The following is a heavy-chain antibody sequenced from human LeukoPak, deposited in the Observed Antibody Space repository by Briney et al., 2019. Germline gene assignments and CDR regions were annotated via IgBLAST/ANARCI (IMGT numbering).Heavy chain of an antibody. D-gene: IGHD1-26*01. CDR1: GFTFSSYT. V-gene: IGHV3-23*01. CDR2: INTGDGT. Sequence: GGSLRLSCAASGFTFSSYTMSWVRQAPGKGLEWVSAINTGDGTTHADSVKDRFTISRDNSKNTLYLQMNSLRAEDTAVYNCAKVNSGSYLYYFDYWGQGTLVTVSS. J-gene: IGHJ4*02. CDR3: AKVNSGSYLYYFDY.